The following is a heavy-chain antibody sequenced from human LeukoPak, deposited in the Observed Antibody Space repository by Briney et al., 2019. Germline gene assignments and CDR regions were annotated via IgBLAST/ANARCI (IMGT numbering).Heavy chain of an antibody. J-gene: IGHJ4*02. V-gene: IGHV4-4*07. D-gene: IGHD3-22*01. Sequence: SETLSLTCTVSGGSINSYYWSWIRQPAGKGLEWIGRIYSSGSANYNPSLKSRVTMSVDLSKRQFSLKLTSVPAADTAVYYRARQSISGSSLSYFDYWGQGTLVNVSS. CDR1: GGSINSYY. CDR3: ARQSISGSSLSYFDY. CDR2: IYSSGSA.